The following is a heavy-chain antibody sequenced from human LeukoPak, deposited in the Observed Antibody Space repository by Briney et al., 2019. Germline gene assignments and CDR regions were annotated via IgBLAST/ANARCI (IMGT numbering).Heavy chain of an antibody. J-gene: IGHJ4*02. D-gene: IGHD2-21*01. V-gene: IGHV3-15*07. CDR2: IKPKTDGETT. CDR3: ITPLPYSAQ. Sequence: GGSLRLSCAASGFTVSRGYMNWVRQAPGKGLEWVGRIKPKTDGETTEYAAPVKGRFSISRDDSKNMLYLQMNSLKTEDTAVYYCITPLPYSAQGGQGTLVTVSS. CDR1: GFTVSRGY.